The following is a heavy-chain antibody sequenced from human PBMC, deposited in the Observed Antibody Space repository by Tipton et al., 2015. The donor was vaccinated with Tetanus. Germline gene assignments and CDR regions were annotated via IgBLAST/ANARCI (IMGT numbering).Heavy chain of an antibody. CDR1: GFIFSSYG. Sequence: CAASGFIFSSYGIHWVRQAPGKGLEWVAVSWYDGTDKYYADSMKGRFTISRDNSKNTLYLQMNSLRAEDTAVYYCAREADCSGGSCFSGGFDNWGQGTQVTVSS. CDR2: SWYDGTDK. CDR3: AREADCSGGSCFSGGFDN. D-gene: IGHD2-15*01. J-gene: IGHJ4*02. V-gene: IGHV3-33*01.